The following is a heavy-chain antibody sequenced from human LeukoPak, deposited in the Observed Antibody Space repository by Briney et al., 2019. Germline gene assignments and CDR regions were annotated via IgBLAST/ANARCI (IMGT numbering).Heavy chain of an antibody. D-gene: IGHD4-17*01. V-gene: IGHV3-7*01. CDR1: GFTFSSYW. Sequence: GGSLRLSCAASGFTFSSYWMSWVRQAPGMGLEWVASIKQDGSEKKYVDSVKGRFTISRDNAKNSLYLQMNSLRADDTAVYYCARGSGDLDYWGQGTLVTVSS. CDR3: ARGSGDLDY. CDR2: IKQDGSEK. J-gene: IGHJ4*02.